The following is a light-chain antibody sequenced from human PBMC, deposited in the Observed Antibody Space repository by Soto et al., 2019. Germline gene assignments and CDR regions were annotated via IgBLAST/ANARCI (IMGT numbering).Light chain of an antibody. J-gene: IGKJ1*01. CDR3: QQYGRSTTT. CDR1: QSVSSSY. V-gene: IGKV3-20*01. Sequence: IVLTQSPGSLSLSPGERATLSCRSSQSVSSSYLAWYQQKPGQAPRLLIYGASSRATGIPDRFSGSGSGTDFTLPISRLEPEDFAVYYCQQYGRSTTTFGQGTKVE. CDR2: GAS.